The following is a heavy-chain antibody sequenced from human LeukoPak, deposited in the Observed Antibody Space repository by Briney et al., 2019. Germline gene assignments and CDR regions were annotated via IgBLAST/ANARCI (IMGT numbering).Heavy chain of an antibody. CDR3: ARADVM. CDR1: GLTFSNYN. CDR2: ISSSSTYI. D-gene: IGHD3-16*01. V-gene: IGHV3-21*01. J-gene: IGHJ4*02. Sequence: GGSLRLSCAASGLTFSNYNMNWVRQAPGKGLEWVSSISSSSTYISYADSVKGRFTISRDNAKNSLFLQMNSLRAEDTAVYYCARADVMGGQGTLVTVSS.